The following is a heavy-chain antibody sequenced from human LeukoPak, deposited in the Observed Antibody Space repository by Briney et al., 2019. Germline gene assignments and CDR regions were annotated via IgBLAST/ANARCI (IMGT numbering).Heavy chain of an antibody. CDR2: ISSSSSYI. Sequence: PGGSLRLSCAASGFTFGSYSMNWVRQAPGKGLEWVSSISSSSSYIYYADSVKGRFTISRDNAKNSLYLQMNSLRAEDTAVYYCARESTSIPSIWGQGTMVTVSS. D-gene: IGHD2-21*01. CDR1: GFTFGSYS. V-gene: IGHV3-21*01. J-gene: IGHJ3*02. CDR3: ARESTSIPSI.